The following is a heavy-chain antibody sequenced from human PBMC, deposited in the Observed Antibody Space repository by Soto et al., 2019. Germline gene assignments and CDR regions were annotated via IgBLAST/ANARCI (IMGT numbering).Heavy chain of an antibody. V-gene: IGHV3-30*18. CDR3: SKDVGSGKPYYYYAMDV. CDR1: GFIFSRYG. J-gene: IGHJ6*02. Sequence: QGQLVESGGGVVQPGTSLRLSCEASGFIFSRYGMHWVRQAPGKGLEWVAVISYDGSNKYYAESVKGRFIISRDKSEKTLYMQINSLRAEYTAVYYCSKDVGSGKPYYYYAMDVWGQVTTVTVAS. D-gene: IGHD3-10*01. CDR2: ISYDGSNK.